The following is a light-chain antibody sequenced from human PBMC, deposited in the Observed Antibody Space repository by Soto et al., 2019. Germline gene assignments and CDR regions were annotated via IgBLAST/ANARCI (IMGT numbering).Light chain of an antibody. V-gene: IGKV1-9*01. J-gene: IGKJ4*01. CDR1: QGSSSY. CDR3: QQVNVYPST. Sequence: IQLTQSPSSLSASVGYRVTITCRASQGSSSYLGWYQQKPVKAPNLLIYDASTLHSGVPSRFSGGGSGTDFTLTISSLQTEDFETYDCQQVNVYPSTFGGGTKVESK. CDR2: DAS.